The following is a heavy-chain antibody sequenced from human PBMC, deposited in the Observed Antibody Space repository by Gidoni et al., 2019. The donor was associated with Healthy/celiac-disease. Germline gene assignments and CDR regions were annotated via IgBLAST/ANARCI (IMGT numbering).Heavy chain of an antibody. V-gene: IGHV4-30-2*01. J-gene: IGHJ6*03. CDR2: IYHSGST. D-gene: IGHD7-27*01. Sequence: QLQLQESGSGLVKPSQTLSLTCAVSGGSISSGGYSWRWIRQPPGKGLEWIGYIYHSGSTYYNPSLKSRVTISVDRSKNQFSLKLSSVTAADTAVYYCARVGVTGRVRYYYYMDVWGKGTTVTVSS. CDR3: ARVGVTGRVRYYYYMDV. CDR1: GGSISSGGYS.